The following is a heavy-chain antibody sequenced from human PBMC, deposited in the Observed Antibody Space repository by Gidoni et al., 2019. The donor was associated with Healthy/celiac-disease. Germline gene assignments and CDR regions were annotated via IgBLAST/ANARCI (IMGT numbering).Heavy chain of an antibody. D-gene: IGHD2-21*01. CDR3: TRDAGAYGGGDCSTYYYYYYMDV. V-gene: IGHV3-49*04. Sequence: EVQLVESGGGLVQPGRSLSLSCTASGFTFGDYAMSWVRRAPGKRLEWVGVIRSKAYGGTTEEVASEKGRFTISRDDEKSIAYLQRNSLKTEDKAVYYCTRDAGAYGGGDCSTYYYYYYMDVWGKGTTVTVSS. CDR2: IRSKAYGGTT. CDR1: GFTFGDYA. J-gene: IGHJ6*03.